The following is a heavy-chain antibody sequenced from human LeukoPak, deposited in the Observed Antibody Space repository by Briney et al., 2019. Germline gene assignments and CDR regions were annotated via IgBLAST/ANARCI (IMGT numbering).Heavy chain of an antibody. J-gene: IGHJ4*02. V-gene: IGHV3-30*04. CDR1: GFTFTSYA. CDR3: AGSPRSGWYWFDY. CDR2: ISYDGINK. D-gene: IGHD6-19*01. Sequence: PGGSLRLSCADSGFTFTSYARHWVRQAPGKGLEWVAVISYDGINKYYADSVKGRFTISRDNSQNTLYLQMNSMRPEDTAVYYCAGSPRSGWYWFDYWGQGTLVTVSS.